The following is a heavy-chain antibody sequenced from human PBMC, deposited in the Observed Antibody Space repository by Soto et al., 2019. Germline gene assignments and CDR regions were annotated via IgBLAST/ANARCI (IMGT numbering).Heavy chain of an antibody. J-gene: IGHJ4*02. Sequence: ASETLSLTCTVSGGSISSYYWSWIRQPPGKGLEWIGYIYYSGSTNYNPSLKSRVTISVDTSKNQFSLKLSSVTAADTAVYYCARDRSSSGYYLDYWGQGTLVTVSS. CDR1: GGSISSYY. V-gene: IGHV4-59*01. CDR3: ARDRSSSGYYLDY. CDR2: IYYSGST. D-gene: IGHD3-22*01.